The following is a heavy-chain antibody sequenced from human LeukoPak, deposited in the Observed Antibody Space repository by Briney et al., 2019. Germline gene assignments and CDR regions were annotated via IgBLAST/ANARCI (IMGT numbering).Heavy chain of an antibody. CDR1: GFTFDDYA. V-gene: IGHV3-9*01. J-gene: IGHJ6*02. Sequence: GGSLRLSCAASGFTFDDYAMHWVRQAPGKGLEWVSGISWNSGSTGYADSVKGRFTISRDNAKNSLYLQMNSLRAEDTALYHCAKTLAASLYGMDVWGQGTTVTVSS. D-gene: IGHD3-16*01. CDR3: AKTLAASLYGMDV. CDR2: ISWNSGST.